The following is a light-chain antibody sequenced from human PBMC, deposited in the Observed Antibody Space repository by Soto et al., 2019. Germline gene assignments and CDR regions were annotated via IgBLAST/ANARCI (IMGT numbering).Light chain of an antibody. V-gene: IGKV1-5*03. J-gene: IGKJ1*01. CDR2: KAS. CDR3: QHYNNYPCT. Sequence: DIQMTQSPSTLSASVRDRVTITCRASQSISSWLAWYQQKPGKAPKLLIYKASILESGVPSRFSGSGSGTEFTLTISSLQPDDFATYYCQHYNNYPCTFGQGTNVEIK. CDR1: QSISSW.